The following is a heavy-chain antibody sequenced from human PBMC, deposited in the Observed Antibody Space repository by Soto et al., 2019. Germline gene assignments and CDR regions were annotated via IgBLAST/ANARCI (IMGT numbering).Heavy chain of an antibody. CDR2: ISGSGNTI. J-gene: IGHJ4*02. CDR3: ARGCYALDY. D-gene: IGHD2-2*01. V-gene: IGHV3-11*01. Sequence: QVQLVESGGGLVKPGGSLRLSCVASGFTLSDYYMSWIRQAPGKGPEWVSHISGSGNTIDYADSVKGRFTISRDNAKNSLHLQINSLRDDDTAVFYCARGCYALDYWGQGTRVTVSS. CDR1: GFTLSDYY.